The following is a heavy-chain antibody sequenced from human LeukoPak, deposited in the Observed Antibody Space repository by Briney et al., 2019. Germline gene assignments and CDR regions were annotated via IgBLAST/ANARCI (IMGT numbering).Heavy chain of an antibody. V-gene: IGHV4-39*01. CDR3: ATSDTVSTYNWFDP. D-gene: IGHD5/OR15-5a*01. CDR2: IRYSGST. J-gene: IGHJ5*02. Sequence: PWETLSLTCNVSGGSISSNTYFWGWIRRPPGKGLEWIGRIRYSGSTYYNPSLKSRVTISVDTSKNQFSLNLSSLTAADTAVYYCATSDTVSTYNWFDPWGQGTLVTVS. CDR1: GGSISSNTYF.